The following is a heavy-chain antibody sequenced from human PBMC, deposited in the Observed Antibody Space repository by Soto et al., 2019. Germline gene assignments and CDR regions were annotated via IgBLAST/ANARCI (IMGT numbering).Heavy chain of an antibody. Sequence: DVQLVESGGGLVQPGGSLRLSCTASGFTFSSRAMNWVRQFPGRGLEWVSYISSSSSNIDYADSVKGRFTVSRDNAKNSLYLQMYSLRAEDTAVYYCARDDGGSWLWGQGTLVTVSS. CDR3: ARDDGGSWL. CDR1: GFTFSSRA. D-gene: IGHD2-15*01. CDR2: ISSSSSNI. V-gene: IGHV3-48*01. J-gene: IGHJ4*02.